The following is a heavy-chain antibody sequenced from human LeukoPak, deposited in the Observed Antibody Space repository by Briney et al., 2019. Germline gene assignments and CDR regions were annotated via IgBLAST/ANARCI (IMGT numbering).Heavy chain of an antibody. CDR1: GFTFSDYY. V-gene: IGHV3-72*01. CDR2: TRNKVNSYTT. D-gene: IGHD3-10*01. CDR3: AREQYSYVSGSYYSTYFFDY. J-gene: IGHJ4*02. Sequence: GGSLRLSCAASGFTFSDYYMDWVRQAPGKGLEWVGRTRNKVNSYTTENAASVKGRFTISRDDSRNSLYLQMNSLKIEDTAVYYCAREQYSYVSGSYYSTYFFDYWGQGTLVTVSS.